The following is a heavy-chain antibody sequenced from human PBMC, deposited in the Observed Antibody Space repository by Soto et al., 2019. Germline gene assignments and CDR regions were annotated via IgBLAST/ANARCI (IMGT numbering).Heavy chain of an antibody. CDR3: ATRFEDYYDSSGYYYVLDY. CDR1: GGSFSGYY. D-gene: IGHD3-22*01. CDR2: TNHSGST. V-gene: IGHV4-34*01. Sequence: SETLSLTCAVYGGSFSGYYWSWIRQPPGKGLEWIGETNHSGSTNYNPSLKSRVTISVDTSKNQFSLKLSSVTAADTAVYYCATRFEDYYDSSGYYYVLDYWGQGTLVTVSS. J-gene: IGHJ4*02.